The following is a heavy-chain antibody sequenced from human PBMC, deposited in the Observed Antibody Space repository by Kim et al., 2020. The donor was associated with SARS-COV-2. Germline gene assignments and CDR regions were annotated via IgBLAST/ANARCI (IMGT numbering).Heavy chain of an antibody. V-gene: IGHV1-69*04. CDR1: GGTFSSYA. CDR3: ARGAGSYGSSSNWFDP. J-gene: IGHJ5*02. D-gene: IGHD6-6*01. Sequence: SVKVSCKASGGTFSSYAISWVRQAPGQGLEWMGRIIPILGIANYAQKFQGRVTITADKSTSTAYMELSSLRSEDTAVYYCARGAGSYGSSSNWFDPWGQGTLVTVSS. CDR2: IIPILGIA.